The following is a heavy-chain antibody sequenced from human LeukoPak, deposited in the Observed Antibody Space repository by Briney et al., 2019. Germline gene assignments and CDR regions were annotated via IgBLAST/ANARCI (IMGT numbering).Heavy chain of an antibody. CDR2: IYTSGST. D-gene: IGHD3-16*01. V-gene: IGHV4-61*02. J-gene: IGHJ4*02. CDR1: GGSISSGSYY. CDR3: ARDLGYDYVWGAPPTVI. Sequence: PSQTLSLTCTVSGGSISSGSYYWSWIRQPAGKGLEWIGRIYTSGSTNYNPSPNGRVTISVDTSKNQFSLKLSSVTAADTAVCYCARDLGYDYVWGAPPTVIWGQGTLVTVSS.